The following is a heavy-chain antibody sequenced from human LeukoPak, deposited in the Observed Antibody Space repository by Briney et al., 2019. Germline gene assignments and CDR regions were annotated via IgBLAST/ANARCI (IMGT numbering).Heavy chain of an antibody. CDR2: ISNSGSTI. D-gene: IGHD3-22*01. CDR3: VVVFDY. Sequence: PGGSLRLSCAASGFTFSGSAMHWVRQATGKGLEWVAYISNSGSTINYADSVKGRFTISRDNAKKSLYLQMNSLRAEDTAVYYCVVVFDYWGQGTLVTVSS. CDR1: GFTFSGSA. J-gene: IGHJ4*02. V-gene: IGHV3-48*03.